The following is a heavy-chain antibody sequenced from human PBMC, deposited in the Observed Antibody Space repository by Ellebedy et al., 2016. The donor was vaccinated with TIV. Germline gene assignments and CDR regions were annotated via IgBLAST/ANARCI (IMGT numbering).Heavy chain of an antibody. D-gene: IGHD6-19*01. CDR2: ISSSSSTI. Sequence: PGGSLRLSCAASGFTFSSYSMNWVRQAPGKGLEWVSYISSSSSTIYYADSVKGRFTISRDNAKNSLYLQMNSLRDEDTAVYYCARDGKVFPHSSGSNFDYWGQGTLVTVSS. V-gene: IGHV3-48*02. CDR1: GFTFSSYS. CDR3: ARDGKVFPHSSGSNFDY. J-gene: IGHJ4*02.